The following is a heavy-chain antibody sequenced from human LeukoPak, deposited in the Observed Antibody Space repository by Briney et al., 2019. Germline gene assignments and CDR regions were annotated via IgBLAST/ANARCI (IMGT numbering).Heavy chain of an antibody. CDR1: GYSFTSYD. D-gene: IGHD2-2*01. J-gene: IGHJ4*02. CDR2: MNPKSGNT. CDR3: ARGPLYCSSTSCYEDY. V-gene: IGHV1-8*01. Sequence: ASVTVFCKASGYSFTSYDINWERLATGPGLEWMGWMNPKSGNTGNAQKFQGRVTMTRNTSISTAYMELSSLRSEDTAVYYCARGPLYCSSTSCYEDYWGQGTLVTVSS.